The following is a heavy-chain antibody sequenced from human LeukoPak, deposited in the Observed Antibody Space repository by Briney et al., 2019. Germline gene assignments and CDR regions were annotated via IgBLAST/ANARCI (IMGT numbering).Heavy chain of an antibody. V-gene: IGHV3-20*04. CDR2: INWNGGST. CDR3: ARVGAVAGRNPHYFDY. Sequence: GGSLRLSCAASGFTFDDYGMSWVRQAPGKGLEWVSGINWNGGSTGYADSVKGRFTISRDNAKNSLYLQMNSLRAEDTALYYCARVGAVAGRNPHYFDYWGQGTLVTVSS. D-gene: IGHD6-19*01. J-gene: IGHJ4*02. CDR1: GFTFDDYG.